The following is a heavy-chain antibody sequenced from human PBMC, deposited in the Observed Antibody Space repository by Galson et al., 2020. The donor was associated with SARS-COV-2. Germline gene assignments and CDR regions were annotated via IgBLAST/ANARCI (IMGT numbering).Heavy chain of an antibody. D-gene: IGHD3-3*01. CDR1: GGSISGHY. CDR2: ISYSGTT. V-gene: IGHV4-59*11. Sequence: SETLSLTCTVSGGSISGHYWNWIRQSPGKGLEWIGYISYSGTTNYNPSLRSRVTLSVDTSKNQFSLKLSSVTAADTAVYFCARAVTFDFWTDAHQRWFDPWGQGTLVTVSS. CDR3: ARAVTFDFWTDAHQRWFDP. J-gene: IGHJ5*02.